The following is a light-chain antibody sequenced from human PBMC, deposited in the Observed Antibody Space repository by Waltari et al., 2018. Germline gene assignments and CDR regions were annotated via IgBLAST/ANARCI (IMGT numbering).Light chain of an antibody. J-gene: IGKJ1*01. V-gene: IGKV1-39*01. CDR1: HSISNY. CDR2: AAS. Sequence: DIQMTQSPSSLSASVGGSVTITCRASHSISNYLNWYQQNPGKVTNLLIYAASSLQSGVPSRFTGSGSGTDFTLTITSLQPEDFAIYYCQQSYSAPWTFGQGTKVEI. CDR3: QQSYSAPWT.